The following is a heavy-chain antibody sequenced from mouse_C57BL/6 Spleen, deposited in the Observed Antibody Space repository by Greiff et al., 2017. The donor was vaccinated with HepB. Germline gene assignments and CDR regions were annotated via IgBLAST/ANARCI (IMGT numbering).Heavy chain of an antibody. D-gene: IGHD1-1*01. V-gene: IGHV1-50*01. CDR2: IDPSDSYT. CDR1: GYTFTSYW. CDR3: ARYTTVAYAMDY. Sequence: VQLQQSGAELVKPGASVKLFCKASGYTFTSYWMQWVKQRPGQGLEWIGEIDPSDSYTNYNQKFKGKATLTVDTSSSTAYMQLSSLTSEDSAVYYCARYTTVAYAMDYWGQGTSVTVSS. J-gene: IGHJ4*01.